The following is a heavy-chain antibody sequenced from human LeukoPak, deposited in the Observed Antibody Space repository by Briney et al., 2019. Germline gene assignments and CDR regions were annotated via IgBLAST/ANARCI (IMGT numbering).Heavy chain of an antibody. J-gene: IGHJ4*02. V-gene: IGHV1-69*13. D-gene: IGHD3-22*01. CDR2: IIPIFGTA. Sequence: SVKVSCKASGGTFSSYAISWVRQAPGQGLEWMGGIIPIFGTANYAQKFQGRATITAGESTSTAYMELSSLRSEDTAVYYCATAYTYYYDSSGYYDWTPFDYWGQGTLVTVSS. CDR1: GGTFSSYA. CDR3: ATAYTYYYDSSGYYDWTPFDY.